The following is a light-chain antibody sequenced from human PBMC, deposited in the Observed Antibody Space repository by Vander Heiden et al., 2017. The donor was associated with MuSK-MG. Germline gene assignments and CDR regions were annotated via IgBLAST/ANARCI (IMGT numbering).Light chain of an antibody. CDR1: SSDVGGYNY. V-gene: IGLV2-11*01. CDR2: DVS. J-gene: IGLJ2*01. Sequence: QSDLTQPRSVSGSPGQSVTISCTGTSSDVGGYNYVSWYQQHPGKAPKLMIYDVSKRPSGVPDRFSGSKSGNTASLTISGLQAEDEADYYCCSYAGSYTYVVFGGGTKLTVL. CDR3: CSYAGSYTYVV.